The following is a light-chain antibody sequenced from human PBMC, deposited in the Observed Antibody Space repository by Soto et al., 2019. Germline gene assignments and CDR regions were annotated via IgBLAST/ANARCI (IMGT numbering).Light chain of an antibody. Sequence: IVVTQSPGTLSLSPGERAPLSCRASQSVSSYLAWYQQQPGQAPRLLLYYASNRATGSPARLIGGGSWTAFSPPIISLVPADYAVYYCQQRSDWPPVTFGQGTRLEI. V-gene: IGKV3-11*01. CDR1: QSVSSY. CDR2: YAS. CDR3: QQRSDWPPVT. J-gene: IGKJ5*01.